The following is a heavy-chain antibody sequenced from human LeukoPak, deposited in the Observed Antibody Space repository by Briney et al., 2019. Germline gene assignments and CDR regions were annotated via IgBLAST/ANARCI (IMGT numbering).Heavy chain of an antibody. CDR2: IISSGSTI. CDR3: ARAYDFWSGYYWGYFDY. D-gene: IGHD3-3*01. V-gene: IGHV3-11*01. J-gene: IGHJ4*02. CDR1: GFTFSDYY. Sequence: GASLRLSCAASGFTFSDYYMSWIRQAPGQGLEWVSYIISSGSTIYYADSVKGRFTISRDNAKNSLYLQMNSLRAEDTAVYYCARAYDFWSGYYWGYFDYWGQGTLVTVSS.